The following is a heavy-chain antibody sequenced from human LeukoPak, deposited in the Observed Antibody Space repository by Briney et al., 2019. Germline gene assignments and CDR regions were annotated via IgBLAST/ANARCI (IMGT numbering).Heavy chain of an antibody. Sequence: PSQTLSLTCAVSGGSISSGGYSWSWIRQPPGKGLEWIGYIYHSGSTYYNPSLKSRVTISVDRSKNQFSLKLSSVTAADIAVYYCARENIVVVAATVHYYGMDVWGQGTMVTVSS. CDR1: GGSISSGGYS. V-gene: IGHV4-30-2*01. CDR3: ARENIVVVAATVHYYGMDV. J-gene: IGHJ6*02. CDR2: IYHSGST. D-gene: IGHD2-15*01.